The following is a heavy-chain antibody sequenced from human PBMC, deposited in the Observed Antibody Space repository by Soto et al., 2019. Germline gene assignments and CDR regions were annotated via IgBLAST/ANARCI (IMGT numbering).Heavy chain of an antibody. CDR3: ARAWTATAGWANWFDR. CDR1: GGSISGEGYY. Sequence: QVQLQESGPGLVEPSQTLSLTCTVSGGSISGEGYYWSWIRQYSGRGLEWIGYIHYSGSTYSNPSHTSLVTISVDTSKTQFFLKLTSVTAADTAVYYCARAWTATAGWANWFDRWGQGTLVTVSS. CDR2: IHYSGST. D-gene: IGHD6-13*01. J-gene: IGHJ5*02. V-gene: IGHV4-31*01.